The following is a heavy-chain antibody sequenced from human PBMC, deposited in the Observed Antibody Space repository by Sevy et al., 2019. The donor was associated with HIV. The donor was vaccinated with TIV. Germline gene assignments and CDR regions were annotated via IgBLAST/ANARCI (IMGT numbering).Heavy chain of an antibody. J-gene: IGHJ4*02. CDR2: IIPSGGST. CDR3: ASGTCV. D-gene: IGHD1-26*01. V-gene: IGHV1-46*01. CDR1: GYTFTTFY. Sequence: ASVKVSCKTSGYTFTTFYVHWVRQAPGQGLEWMGIIIPSGGSTTYAQKFQGRVTMTRYTSTSTVYMELRSLRSEDTAVYYCASGTCVWGQGTPVTVSS.